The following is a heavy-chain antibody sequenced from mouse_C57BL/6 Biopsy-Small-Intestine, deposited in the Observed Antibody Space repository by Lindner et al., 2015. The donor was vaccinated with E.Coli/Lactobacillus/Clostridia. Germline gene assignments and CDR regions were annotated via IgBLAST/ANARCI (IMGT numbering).Heavy chain of an antibody. V-gene: IGHV14-2*01. CDR2: IDPEDGET. D-gene: IGHD3-2*02. CDR1: GFNIEDYY. Sequence: VQLQESGAELVKPGASVKLSCAASGFNIEDYYMHWVKQRTEQGLEWIGRIDPEDGETKYAPKFQDKATITADTSSNTAYLQLSSLTSEDTAVYYCARGTAQAPFVYWGQGTLVTVSA. CDR3: ARGTAQAPFVY. J-gene: IGHJ3*01.